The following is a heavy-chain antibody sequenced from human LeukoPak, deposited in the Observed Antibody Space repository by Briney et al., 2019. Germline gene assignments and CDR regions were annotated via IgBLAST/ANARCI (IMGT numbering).Heavy chain of an antibody. CDR1: GYTFTGYY. D-gene: IGHD2-21*02. V-gene: IGHV1-2*02. Sequence: ASVKVSCKASGYTFTGYYIHWVRQAPGQGLEWVGWINPKSGGTSYAQKFQGRVTMTRDTSISTAYMELSRLRSDDTAMYYCARVYCGGDCYHFDYWGQGTLVTVSS. CDR3: ARVYCGGDCYHFDY. J-gene: IGHJ4*02. CDR2: INPKSGGT.